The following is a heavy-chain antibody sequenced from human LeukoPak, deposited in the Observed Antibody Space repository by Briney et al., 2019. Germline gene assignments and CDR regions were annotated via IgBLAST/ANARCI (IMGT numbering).Heavy chain of an antibody. J-gene: IGHJ5*02. CDR1: GGSINSGSYY. CDR3: ARDIAVAGTRGWFDP. Sequence: SETLSLTCTVSGGSINSGSYYWSWIRQPAGEQLEWIGRIYTSGSTNYNPSLKSRVTISVDTSKNQFSLKLNSVTAADTAVYYCARDIAVAGTRGWFDPWGQGTLVTVSS. V-gene: IGHV4-61*02. CDR2: IYTSGST. D-gene: IGHD6-19*01.